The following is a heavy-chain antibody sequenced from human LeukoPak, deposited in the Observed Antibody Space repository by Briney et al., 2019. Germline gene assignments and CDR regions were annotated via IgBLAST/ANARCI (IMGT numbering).Heavy chain of an antibody. V-gene: IGHV3-23*01. CDR2: ISGSGGST. CDR3: AKGNYDILTGYQMTPYYFDY. D-gene: IGHD3-9*01. CDR1: GFTFSSYG. J-gene: IGHJ4*02. Sequence: GGSLRLSCAASGFTFSSYGMSWVRQAPGKGLEWVSAISGSGGSTYYADSVKGRFTISRDNSKNTLYLQMNSLRAEDTAVYYCAKGNYDILTGYQMTPYYFDYWGQGTLVTVSS.